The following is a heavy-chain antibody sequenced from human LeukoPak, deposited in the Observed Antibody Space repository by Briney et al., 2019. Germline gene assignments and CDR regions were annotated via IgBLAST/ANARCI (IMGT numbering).Heavy chain of an antibody. CDR2: IYYSGST. V-gene: IGHV4-38-2*02. CDR1: GYSISSGYY. D-gene: IGHD3-9*01. J-gene: IGHJ6*03. Sequence: SETLSLTCTVSGYSISSGYYWGWIRQPPGKGLEWIGSIYYSGSTYYNPSLKSRVTISVDTSKNQFSLKLSSVTAADTAVYYCARQASDDILTGYYKGYYYYYMDVWGKGTTVTISS. CDR3: ARQASDDILTGYYKGYYYYYMDV.